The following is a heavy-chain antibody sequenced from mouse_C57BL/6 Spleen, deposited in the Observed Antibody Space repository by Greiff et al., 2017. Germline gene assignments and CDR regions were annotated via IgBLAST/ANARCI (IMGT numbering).Heavy chain of an antibody. V-gene: IGHV5-17*01. CDR2: ISSGSSTI. J-gene: IGHJ3*01. CDR1: GFTFSDYG. D-gene: IGHD1-1*01. CDR3: ARPTVVAPSFAY. Sequence: EVKLVESGGGLVKPGGSLKLSCAASGFTFSDYGMHWVRQAPEKGLEWVAYISSGSSTIYYADTVKGRFTISRDNAKNTLFLQMTRLRSEDTAMYYCARPTVVAPSFAYWGQGTLVTVSA.